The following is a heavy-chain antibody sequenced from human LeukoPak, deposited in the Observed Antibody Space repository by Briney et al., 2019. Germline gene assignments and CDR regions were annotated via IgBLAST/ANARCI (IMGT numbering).Heavy chain of an antibody. CDR2: INPSGGST. Sequence: ASVKVSCKASGYTFTSYYMHWVRQAPGQGLEWMGIINPSGGSTSYAQKFQARVTMTRDTSTSTVYTELSSLRSEDTAVYYCARAEQLAEFDYWGQGTLVTVSS. D-gene: IGHD6-6*01. J-gene: IGHJ4*02. V-gene: IGHV1-46*01. CDR3: ARAEQLAEFDY. CDR1: GYTFTSYY.